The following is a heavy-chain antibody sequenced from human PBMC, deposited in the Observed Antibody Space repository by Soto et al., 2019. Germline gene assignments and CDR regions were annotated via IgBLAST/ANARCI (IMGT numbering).Heavy chain of an antibody. CDR3: ARGRTTVPNRNWYFDL. D-gene: IGHD4-17*01. CDR1: GFTFSSYA. J-gene: IGHJ2*01. CDR2: ISYDGSNK. Sequence: QVQLVESGGGVVQPGRSLRLSCAASGFTFSSYAMHWVRQAPGKGLEWVAVISYDGSNKYYADSVKGRFTISRDNSKNTLYLQMNSLRAEDTAVYYCARGRTTVPNRNWYFDLWGRGTLVTVSS. V-gene: IGHV3-30-3*01.